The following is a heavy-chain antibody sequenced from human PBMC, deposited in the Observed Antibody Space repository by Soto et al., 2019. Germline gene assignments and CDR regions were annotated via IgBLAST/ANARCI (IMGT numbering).Heavy chain of an antibody. CDR3: ARIDYDILTGYYFDY. J-gene: IGHJ4*02. Sequence: TSETLSLTCTVSGGSISSYYWSWIRQPPGKGLEWIGYIYYSGSTNYNPSLKSRVTISVDTSKNQFSLKLSSVTAADTALYYCARIDYDILTGYYFDYWGQGTLVTVSS. CDR2: IYYSGST. CDR1: GGSISSYY. V-gene: IGHV4-59*01. D-gene: IGHD3-9*01.